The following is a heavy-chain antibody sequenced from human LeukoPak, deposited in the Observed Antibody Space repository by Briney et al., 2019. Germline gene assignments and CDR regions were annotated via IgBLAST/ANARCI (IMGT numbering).Heavy chain of an antibody. CDR3: ARPITMVRGVISYMDV. CDR2: VSQGGII. CDR1: EDSINSEYF. V-gene: IGHV4-38-2*02. D-gene: IGHD3-10*01. Sequence: SETLSLTCTVSEDSINSEYFWGWIRQPPGQGLEWIGSVSQGGIIHYNPSLKSRVTISVDTSKNQFSLKLSSVTAADTAVYYCARPITMVRGVISYMDVWGKGTTVTISS. J-gene: IGHJ6*03.